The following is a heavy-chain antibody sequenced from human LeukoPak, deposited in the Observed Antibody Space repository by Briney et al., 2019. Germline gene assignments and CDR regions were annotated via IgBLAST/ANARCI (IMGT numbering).Heavy chain of an antibody. V-gene: IGHV4-30-4*07. D-gene: IGHD5-24*01. CDR2: IYYSGST. J-gene: IGHJ4*02. Sequence: LRLSCAASGFTFSDYYMSWIRQPPGKGLEWIGYIYYSGSTYYNPSLKSRVTISVDTSKNQFSLKLSSVTAADTAVYYCARDGDGFDYWGQGTLVAVSS. CDR1: GFTFSDYY. CDR3: ARDGDGFDY.